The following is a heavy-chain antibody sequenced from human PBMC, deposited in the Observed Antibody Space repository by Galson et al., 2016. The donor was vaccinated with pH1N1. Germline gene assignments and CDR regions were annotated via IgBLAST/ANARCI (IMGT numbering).Heavy chain of an antibody. V-gene: IGHV3-53*01. CDR2: IYSGGSS. Sequence: SLRLSCAASGFTVSSNYMSWVRQAPGKGLEWVSVIYSGGSSYYADSVKGRFTTSRDNSKNTLFLQMNSLRAEDTAVYYCSGTSSKDYWGQGTLVTVSS. D-gene: IGHD2-2*01. J-gene: IGHJ4*02. CDR3: SGTSSKDY. CDR1: GFTVSSNY.